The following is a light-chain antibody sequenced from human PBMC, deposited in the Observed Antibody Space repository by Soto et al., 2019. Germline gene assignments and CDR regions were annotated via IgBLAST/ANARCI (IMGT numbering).Light chain of an antibody. V-gene: IGLV1-44*01. J-gene: IGLJ3*02. Sequence: QSVLTQPPSASGTPGQRVAISCSGNSSNIGSNSVNWYQHLPGTAPKLLVYSNNRRPSGVPDRISGSKSGASASLAFSGLQSEDEAEYFCAAWDDNLNGWVFGGGTKVTVL. CDR1: SSNIGSNS. CDR3: AAWDDNLNGWV. CDR2: SNN.